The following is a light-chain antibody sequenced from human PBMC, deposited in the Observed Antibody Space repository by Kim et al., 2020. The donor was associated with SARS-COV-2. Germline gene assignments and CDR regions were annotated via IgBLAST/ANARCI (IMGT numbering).Light chain of an antibody. Sequence: SSELTQDPAVSVALGQTVRITCQGDSLRKYYASWYQQKPGQAPVLLISGKNNRPSGIPDRFSGSSSGYTASLTIAGAQAEDEADYYCNSRDTSNFVIFGGGTKLTVL. CDR3: NSRDTSNFVI. J-gene: IGLJ2*01. CDR2: GKN. CDR1: SLRKYY. V-gene: IGLV3-19*01.